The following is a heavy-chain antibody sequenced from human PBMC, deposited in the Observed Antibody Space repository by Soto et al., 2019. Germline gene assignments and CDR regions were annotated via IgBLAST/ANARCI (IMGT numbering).Heavy chain of an antibody. J-gene: IGHJ4*02. CDR3: ARVPYCSSSSCYSYFDS. CDR1: GFTLSNYW. Sequence: EVQLVESGGGLVQPGGSLRLSCAASGFTLSNYWMHWARQAPGKGLVWVSSISSDGSSTNYADSVKGRFTISRDNAKNTLHLQVNSLRAEDTAVYYCARVPYCSSSSCYSYFDSWGQGTLVTVSS. D-gene: IGHD2-2*01. V-gene: IGHV3-74*01. CDR2: ISSDGSST.